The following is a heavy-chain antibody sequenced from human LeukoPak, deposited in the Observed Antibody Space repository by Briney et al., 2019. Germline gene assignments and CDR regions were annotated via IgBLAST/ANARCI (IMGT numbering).Heavy chain of an antibody. CDR1: GGSISSGGYS. D-gene: IGHD3-10*01. V-gene: IGHV4-30-2*01. CDR2: IYHSGST. Sequence: SQTLSLTCAVSGGSISSGGYSWSWIRQPPGKGLEWIGYIYHSGSTYYNPSLKSRVTISVDRSKNQFSLKLSSVTAADTAVYYCARERITMVRGVRYGMDVWGQGTTVTVSS. CDR3: ARERITMVRGVRYGMDV. J-gene: IGHJ6*02.